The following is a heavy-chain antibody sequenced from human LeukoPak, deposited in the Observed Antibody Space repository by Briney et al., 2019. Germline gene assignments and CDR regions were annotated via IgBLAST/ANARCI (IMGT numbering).Heavy chain of an antibody. D-gene: IGHD3-3*01. CDR2: ISGSGGST. V-gene: IGHV3-23*01. Sequence: GGSLRLSCAASGFTFSSYAMSWVRQAPGKGLEWVSAISGSGGSTYYADSVKGRFTISRDNSKNTLYLQMNSLRAEDTAVYYCAKDTPPYYDFWSGYGQFDYWGQGTLVTVSS. CDR1: GFTFSSYA. CDR3: AKDTPPYYDFWSGYGQFDY. J-gene: IGHJ4*02.